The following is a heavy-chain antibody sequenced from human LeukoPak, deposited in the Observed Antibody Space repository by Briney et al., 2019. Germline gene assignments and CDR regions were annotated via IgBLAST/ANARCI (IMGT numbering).Heavy chain of an antibody. J-gene: IGHJ4*02. Sequence: GGSLRLSCAVSGFTFSSDWMIWVRQAPGKGLEWVSAISGSGGSTYYADSVKGRFTISRDNSKNTLYLQMNSLRAEDTAVYYCAKDGYDSRNWGQGTLVTVSS. D-gene: IGHD3-22*01. V-gene: IGHV3-23*01. CDR2: ISGSGGST. CDR3: AKDGYDSRN. CDR1: GFTFSSDW.